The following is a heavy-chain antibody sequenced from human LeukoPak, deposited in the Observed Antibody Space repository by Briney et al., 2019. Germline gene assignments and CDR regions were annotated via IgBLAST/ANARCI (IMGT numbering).Heavy chain of an antibody. Sequence: PGGSLRLSCAASGFTFSNYAISWVRQAPGKGLEWVSVISDDGGTTYYADSVKGRFTISRDNAKNMLYLLMNSLRVDDTAVYYCVRALLGTSDYWGQGTLVTVSS. V-gene: IGHV3-23*01. CDR1: GFTFSNYA. J-gene: IGHJ4*02. CDR3: VRALLGTSDY. CDR2: ISDDGGTT. D-gene: IGHD7-27*01.